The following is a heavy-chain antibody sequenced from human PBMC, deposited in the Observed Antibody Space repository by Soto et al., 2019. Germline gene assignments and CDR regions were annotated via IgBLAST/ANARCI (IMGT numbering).Heavy chain of an antibody. Sequence: QVQLQESGPGLVKPSETLSLTCTVSGGSISSYYWSWIRQPAGKGLEWIGRIYTSGSTNYNPSLKSRVTMLVDTSKNQFCLKLSSGTAADTAVYYCARGGKGFTYYDILTGYPTDGMDVWGQGTTVTVSS. D-gene: IGHD3-9*01. V-gene: IGHV4-4*07. CDR2: IYTSGST. CDR1: GGSISSYY. CDR3: ARGGKGFTYYDILTGYPTDGMDV. J-gene: IGHJ6*02.